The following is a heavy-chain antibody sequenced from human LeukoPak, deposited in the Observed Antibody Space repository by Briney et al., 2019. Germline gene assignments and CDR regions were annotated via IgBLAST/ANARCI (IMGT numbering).Heavy chain of an antibody. J-gene: IGHJ6*03. D-gene: IGHD1-26*01. CDR3: AKDKELYYYMDV. CDR2: IKQGGSEK. CDR1: GFTFSSYW. V-gene: IGHV3-7*03. Sequence: GGSLRLSCAASGFTFSSYWMSWVRQAPGKGLEWVANIKQGGSEKYYVDSVKGRFTISRDNAKNSLYLQMNSLRAEDTAVYYCAKDKELYYYMDVWGKETTVTVSS.